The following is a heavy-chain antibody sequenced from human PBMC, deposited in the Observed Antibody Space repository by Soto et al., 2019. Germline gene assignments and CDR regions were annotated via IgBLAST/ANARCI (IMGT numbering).Heavy chain of an antibody. CDR2: ISPSDGST. V-gene: IGHV1-46*01. D-gene: IGHD6-25*01. Sequence: QVQLVQSGAEVKKPGASVKVSCKASGFTFTNYFFHWVRQAPRQGLEWMGIISPSDGSTNYVLNLQGRVTMTSDTSTSTVYMELSSLRSEDTAVYYCARGDGRGSSGFCYYYGMDVWGHGTTVTVSS. J-gene: IGHJ6*02. CDR3: ARGDGRGSSGFCYYYGMDV. CDR1: GFTFTNYF.